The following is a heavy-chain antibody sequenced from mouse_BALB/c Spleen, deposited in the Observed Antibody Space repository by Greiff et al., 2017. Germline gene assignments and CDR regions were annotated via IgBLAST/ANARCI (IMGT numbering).Heavy chain of an antibody. CDR3: ARGGWLPHYYAMDY. J-gene: IGHJ4*01. CDR2: IWGDGST. V-gene: IGHV2-6-7*01. Sequence: VQRVESGPGLVAPSQSLSITCTVSGFSLTGYGVNWVRQPPGKGLEWLGMIWGDGSTDYNSALKSRLSISKDNSKSQVFLKMNSLQTDDTARYYCARGGWLPHYYAMDYWGQGTSVTVSS. CDR1: GFSLTGYG. D-gene: IGHD2-3*01.